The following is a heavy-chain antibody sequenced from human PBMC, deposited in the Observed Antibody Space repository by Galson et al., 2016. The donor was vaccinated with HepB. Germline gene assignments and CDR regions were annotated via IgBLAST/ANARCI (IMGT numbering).Heavy chain of an antibody. CDR1: GFTFSDYY. V-gene: IGHV3-11*06. Sequence: SLRLSCAASGFTFSDYYMTWVRQAPGKGLEWVSYISTTGSYTNYPASVKGRFTISRDNAKNSLYLQLNSLRAEDTAVYFCARWNYGAYHYYYYMDVWGKGTTVTVSS. D-gene: IGHD3-16*01. CDR3: ARWNYGAYHYYYYMDV. CDR2: ISTTGSYT. J-gene: IGHJ6*03.